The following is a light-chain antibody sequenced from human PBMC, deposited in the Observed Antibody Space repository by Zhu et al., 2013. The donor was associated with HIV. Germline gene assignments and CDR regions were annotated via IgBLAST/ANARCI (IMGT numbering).Light chain of an antibody. J-gene: IGLJ1*01. V-gene: IGLV1-40*01. Sequence: QSVLTQPPSVSGAPGQRVTISCTGSSSNIGAGYDVHWYQQLPGTAPKVLIYANSNRPSGVPHRFSGSKSGTSASLAITGLQADDEADYYCCSYAGISTYVFGTGTKVTVL. CDR1: SSNIGAGYD. CDR3: CSYAGISTYV. CDR2: ANS.